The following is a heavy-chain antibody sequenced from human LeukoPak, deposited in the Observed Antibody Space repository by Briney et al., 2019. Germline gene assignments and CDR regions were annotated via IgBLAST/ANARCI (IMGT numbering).Heavy chain of an antibody. V-gene: IGHV4-59*01. J-gene: IGHJ2*01. Sequence: PSKTLSLTCTVSGGSISSYYWSWLRQPPGKGLEWIGYNCYSGSANYNPSLKSRVTISVDSSKNQFSLKLSSVTAADTAVYYCARGYGGNSWYFDLWGRGTLVTVSS. CDR2: NCYSGSA. D-gene: IGHD4-23*01. CDR1: GGSISSYY. CDR3: ARGYGGNSWYFDL.